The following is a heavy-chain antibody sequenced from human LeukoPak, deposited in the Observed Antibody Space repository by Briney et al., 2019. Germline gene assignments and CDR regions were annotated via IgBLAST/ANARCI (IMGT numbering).Heavy chain of an antibody. CDR3: ARGPRSYFDY. Sequence: PSETLSLTCAVYGGSFSGYYWSWIRQPPGKGLEWIGEINHSGSTNYNPSLKSRVTISVDTSKNQFSLQLNSVTPEDTAVYYCARGPRSYFDYWGQGTLVTVSS. V-gene: IGHV4-34*01. J-gene: IGHJ4*02. CDR2: INHSGST. CDR1: GGSFSGYY.